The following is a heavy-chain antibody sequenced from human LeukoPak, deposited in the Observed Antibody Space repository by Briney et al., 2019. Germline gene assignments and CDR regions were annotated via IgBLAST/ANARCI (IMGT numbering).Heavy chain of an antibody. D-gene: IGHD3-22*01. CDR3: ARQLLSYDSSGYYYFDY. V-gene: IGHV5-51*01. J-gene: IGHJ4*02. Sequence: GESLKISCKGSGYSFTSYWIGWVRQMPGKGLEWMGIIYPGDSDTRYSSSFQGQVTISADKSISTAYLQWSSLKASDTAMYYCARQLLSYDSSGYYYFDYWGQGTLVTVSS. CDR2: IYPGDSDT. CDR1: GYSFTSYW.